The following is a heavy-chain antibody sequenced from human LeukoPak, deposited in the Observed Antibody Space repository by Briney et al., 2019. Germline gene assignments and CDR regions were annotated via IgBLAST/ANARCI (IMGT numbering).Heavy chain of an antibody. D-gene: IGHD1/OR15-1a*01. V-gene: IGHV4-59*01. J-gene: IGHJ4*02. CDR1: GVSINTYF. CDR2: VYYNGIT. CDR3: VSQLGGTTFH. Sequence: SETLSLTCTDSGVSINTYFWSWIRQPPGKGLEWIGYVYYNGITNYNPSLKSRVSISLDTSKNQFSLRLNSVTAAETAVYYCVSQLGGTTFHWGQGTLVTVSS.